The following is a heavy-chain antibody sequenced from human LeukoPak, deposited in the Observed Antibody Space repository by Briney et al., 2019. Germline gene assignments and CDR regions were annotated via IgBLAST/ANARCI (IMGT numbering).Heavy chain of an antibody. V-gene: IGHV4-59*01. Sequence: SETLSLTCTVSGGSISRYYWSWIRQPPGKGLEWIGYIYYSGSTNYNPSLKSRVTISVDTSKNQFSLKLSSVTAADTAVYYCARMGSGTSFDYWGQGTLVTVSS. CDR2: IYYSGST. J-gene: IGHJ4*02. CDR1: GGSISRYY. CDR3: ARMGSGTSFDY. D-gene: IGHD2-2*01.